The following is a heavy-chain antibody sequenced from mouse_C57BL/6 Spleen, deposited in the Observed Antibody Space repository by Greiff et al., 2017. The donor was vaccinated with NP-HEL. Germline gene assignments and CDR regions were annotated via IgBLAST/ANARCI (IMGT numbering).Heavy chain of an antibody. J-gene: IGHJ4*01. Sequence: QVQLQQPGAELVKPGASVKLSCKASGYTFTSYWMHWVKQRPGQGLEWIGMIHPNSGSTNYNEKFKSKATLTVDKSSSTAYMQLSSLTSEDSAVYYCARGGGYDDYAMDYWGQGTSVTVSS. CDR3: ARGGGYDDYAMDY. CDR2: IHPNSGST. D-gene: IGHD2-2*01. CDR1: GYTFTSYW. V-gene: IGHV1-64*01.